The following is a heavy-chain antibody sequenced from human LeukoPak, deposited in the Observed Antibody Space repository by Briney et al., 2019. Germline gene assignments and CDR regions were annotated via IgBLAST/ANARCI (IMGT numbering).Heavy chain of an antibody. V-gene: IGHV4-34*01. Sequence: PSETLSLTCAVYGGSFSGYYWSWIRQSPGKGLEWIGEINHSGSTNYNPSLKSRVTISVDTSKNQFSLKLSSVTAADTAVYYCARGLGIAAPRYWGQGTLVTVSS. D-gene: IGHD6-6*01. CDR3: ARGLGIAAPRY. CDR2: INHSGST. CDR1: GGSFSGYY. J-gene: IGHJ4*02.